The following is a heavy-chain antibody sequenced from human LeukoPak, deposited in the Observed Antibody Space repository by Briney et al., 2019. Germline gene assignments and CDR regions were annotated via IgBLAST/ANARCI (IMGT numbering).Heavy chain of an antibody. Sequence: GASVKVSCKASGYTFASYYMHWVRQAPGQGLEWMGIINPSGGSTSYAQKFQGRVTMTRDTSTSTVYMELSSLRSEDTAVYYCARGQLRYCSGGSCYNGGFDYWGQGTLVTVSS. D-gene: IGHD2-15*01. V-gene: IGHV1-46*01. CDR2: INPSGGST. J-gene: IGHJ4*02. CDR3: ARGQLRYCSGGSCYNGGFDY. CDR1: GYTFASYY.